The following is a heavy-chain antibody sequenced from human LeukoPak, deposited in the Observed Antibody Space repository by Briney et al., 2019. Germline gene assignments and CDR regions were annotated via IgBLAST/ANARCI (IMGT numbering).Heavy chain of an antibody. CDR1: GFSFSSNS. V-gene: IGHV3-49*02. CDR3: TSELGGRYQLLDASDY. CDR2: IRSNYYGGTT. D-gene: IGHD2-2*01. J-gene: IGHJ4*02. Sequence: PALRLSSTTSGFSFSSNSMNYFRWTPGPRRKWLEFIRSNYYGGTTEYAPSLKSRVTISRDNSKSNASLKMNTVNTEDTAVYYCTSELGGRYQLLDASDYWGQGTLVTVSS.